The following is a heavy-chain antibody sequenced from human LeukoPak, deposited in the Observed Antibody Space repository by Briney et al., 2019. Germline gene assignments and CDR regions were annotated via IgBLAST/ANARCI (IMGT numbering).Heavy chain of an antibody. CDR1: GGSISSGGYS. CDR3: ALWFGEPHVAFDI. Sequence: PSETLSLTCAVSGGSISSGGYSWSWIRQPPGKGLEWIGYIYHSGSTYYNPSLKSRVTISVDRSKNQFSLKLSSVTAADTAVYYCALWFGEPHVAFDIWGQGTMVTVSS. J-gene: IGHJ3*02. V-gene: IGHV4-30-2*01. CDR2: IYHSGST. D-gene: IGHD3-10*01.